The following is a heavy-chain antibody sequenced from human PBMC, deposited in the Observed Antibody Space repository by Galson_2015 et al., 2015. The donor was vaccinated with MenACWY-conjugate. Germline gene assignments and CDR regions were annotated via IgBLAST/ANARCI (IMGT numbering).Heavy chain of an antibody. D-gene: IGHD4-23*01. CDR3: ARLSSRLTLGAFDI. Sequence: SETLSLTCTVSGGSISSSSYFWGWIRQPPGKGLEWIGTISYSGSTHYNPSLNNRVTVSADTSKNQFSLNVNSVTAADTALYYCARLSSRLTLGAFDIWGQGTMVTVSS. J-gene: IGHJ3*02. CDR2: ISYSGST. CDR1: GGSISSSSYF. V-gene: IGHV4-39*01.